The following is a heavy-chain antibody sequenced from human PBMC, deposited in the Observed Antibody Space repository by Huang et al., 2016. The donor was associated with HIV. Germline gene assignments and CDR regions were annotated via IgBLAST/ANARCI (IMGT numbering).Heavy chain of an antibody. CDR3: ARDRFGYFGSKSRFDY. CDR2: ISDDRNNK. Sequence: QVQLVESGGGVVQPGGSLKLSCAASGVTFSNYGMHWVPQAQGKGLDWVAVISDDRNNKNSADSVKCRFTISRDNSKYTLYLQMSGLRTEDTAVYYCARDRFGYFGSKSRFDYWGQGTLVTVSS. V-gene: IGHV3-30*19. CDR1: GVTFSNYG. D-gene: IGHD3-10*01. J-gene: IGHJ4*02.